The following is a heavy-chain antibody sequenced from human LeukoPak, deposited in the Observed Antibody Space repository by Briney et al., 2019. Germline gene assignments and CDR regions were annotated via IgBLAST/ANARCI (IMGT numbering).Heavy chain of an antibody. J-gene: IGHJ4*02. D-gene: IGHD2-2*01. CDR3: TRAIRHQLLSDY. V-gene: IGHV1-8*01. CDR2: MNPESGST. Sequence: ASVKVSCKASGYTFSNYDITWVRQATGQGPEWMGWMNPESGSTGYAQKFQGRVTTTRDSSITTAYMELSSLRFEDTAVYYCTRAIRHQLLSDYWGQGTLVAVSS. CDR1: GYTFSNYD.